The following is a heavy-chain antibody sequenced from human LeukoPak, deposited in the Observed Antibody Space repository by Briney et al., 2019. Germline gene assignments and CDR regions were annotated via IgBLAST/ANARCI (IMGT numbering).Heavy chain of an antibody. V-gene: IGHV3-7*01. J-gene: IGHJ4*02. D-gene: IGHD1/OR15-1a*01. CDR3: AREGTDY. Sequence: GGSLRLSCVVSGFTFSSYWMSWVRQAPGKGLEWVANIRPDGSDEYYVDFVKGRFTISRDNAKNSLYLQMNSLRAENTAVYYCAREGTDYWGQGTLVTVSS. CDR1: GFTFSSYW. CDR2: IRPDGSDE.